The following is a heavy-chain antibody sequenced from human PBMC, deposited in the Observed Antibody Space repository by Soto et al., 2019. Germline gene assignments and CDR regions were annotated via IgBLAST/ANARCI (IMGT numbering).Heavy chain of an antibody. J-gene: IGHJ5*02. D-gene: IGHD3-10*01. V-gene: IGHV1-69*05. CDR1: GGTFTTSA. Sequence: SVKVSCKASGGTFTTSAISWVRQAPGQGLEWMGGIIPIFSTADYAQKVQGRVTMTTDTSTSTAYMELRSLRSDDTAVYYCARGVGSGSYYNQYNWFDPWGQGTLVTVSS. CDR2: IIPIFSTA. CDR3: ARGVGSGSYYNQYNWFDP.